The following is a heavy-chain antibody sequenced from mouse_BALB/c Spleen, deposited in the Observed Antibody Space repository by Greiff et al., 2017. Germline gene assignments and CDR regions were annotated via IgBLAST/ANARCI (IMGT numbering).Heavy chain of an antibody. D-gene: IGHD1-2*01. J-gene: IGHJ4*01. V-gene: IGHV5-6-5*01. Sequence: DVKLVESGGGLVKPGGSLKLSCAASGFTFSSYAMSWVRQTPEKRLEWVASISSGGSTYYPDSVKGRFTISRDNARNILYLQMSSLRSEDTAMYYCARGFTTATAMDYWGQGTSVTVSS. CDR3: ARGFTTATAMDY. CDR1: GFTFSSYA. CDR2: ISSGGST.